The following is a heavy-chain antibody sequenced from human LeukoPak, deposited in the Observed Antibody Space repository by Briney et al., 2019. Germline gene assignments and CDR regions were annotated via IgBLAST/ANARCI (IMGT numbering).Heavy chain of an antibody. V-gene: IGHV1-69*13. J-gene: IGHJ4*02. CDR2: IIPIFGTA. Sequence: GASVKVYCKASGGTFSSYAISWVRQAPGQGLEWMGGIIPIFGTANYAQKFQGRVTITADESTSTAYMELSSLRSEDTAVYYCASESSGYYYYFDYWSQGTLVTVSS. D-gene: IGHD3-22*01. CDR1: GGTFSSYA. CDR3: ASESSGYYYYFDY.